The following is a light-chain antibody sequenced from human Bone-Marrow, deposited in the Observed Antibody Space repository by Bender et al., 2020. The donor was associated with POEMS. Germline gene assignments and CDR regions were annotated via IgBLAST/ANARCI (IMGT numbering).Light chain of an antibody. CDR3: QTWDSRSDHWV. CDR2: SDS. Sequence: SYVLDQPPSMAVAPGKTARIPCGGNNIGIKSVNWYRQRPGQAPVLVIYSDSDRPSGVAERFSASNSGNTATLTISRVEAGDEADYYCQTWDSRSDHWVFGAGTKVTVL. CDR1: NIGIKS. J-gene: IGLJ3*02. V-gene: IGLV3-21*04.